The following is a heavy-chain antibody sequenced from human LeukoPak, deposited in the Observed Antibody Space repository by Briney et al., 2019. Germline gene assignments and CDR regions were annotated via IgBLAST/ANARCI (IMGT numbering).Heavy chain of an antibody. D-gene: IGHD6-19*01. J-gene: IGHJ4*02. V-gene: IGHV4-59*01. CDR2: INYSGST. CDR3: ARSGGWYFDY. CDR1: GGSISSYY. Sequence: SETLSLTCTVSGGSISSYYWSWIRQPPGKGLEWIGYINYSGSTSYKPSLKSRVTISVDTSKNQFSLKLSSVTAADTAVYYCARSGGWYFDYWGQGTLVTVSS.